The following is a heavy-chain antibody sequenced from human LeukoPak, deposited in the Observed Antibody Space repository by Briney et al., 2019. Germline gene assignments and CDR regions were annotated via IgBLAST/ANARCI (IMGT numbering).Heavy chain of an antibody. J-gene: IGHJ5*02. CDR3: ARVETSYYGSGTYEDWFDP. V-gene: IGHV4-30-4*01. CDR1: GDSIRSGDYY. Sequence: SQTLSLTCTVSGDSIRSGDYYWSWIRQPPGKGLEWIGYIYYGVTTYYNPSLKSRVTIEVDTSKNQFSLRLSSVTAADTAVYYCARVETSYYGSGTYEDWFDPWGQGTLVIVSS. D-gene: IGHD3-10*01. CDR2: IYYGVTT.